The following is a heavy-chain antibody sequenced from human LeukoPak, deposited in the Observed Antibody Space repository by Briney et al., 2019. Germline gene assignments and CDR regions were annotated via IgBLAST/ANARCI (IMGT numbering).Heavy chain of an antibody. D-gene: IGHD1-26*01. CDR1: GFTLSTYW. CDR3: ARDKVVGATIFDC. Sequence: GGSLRLSCAASGFTLSTYWMSWVRQAPGKGPEWVANIKQDGSEIYYVDSVKGRFTISRDNAKNSLYLQMNSLRAEDTAVYYCARDKVVGATIFDCWGQGTLVTVSA. CDR2: IKQDGSEI. V-gene: IGHV3-7*03. J-gene: IGHJ4*02.